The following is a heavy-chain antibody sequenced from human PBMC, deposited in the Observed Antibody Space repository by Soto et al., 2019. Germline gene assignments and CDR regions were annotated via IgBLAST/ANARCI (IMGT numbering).Heavy chain of an antibody. CDR2: IIPIFGTA. Sequence: QVQLVQSGAEVKKPGSSVKVSCKASGGTFSSYAISWVRQAPGQGLEWMGGIIPIFGTANYAQKFQGRVTITADKSTSTAYMELSSLRSEDTAVYYCARVGGGGNGRPPHFDYWGQGTLVTVSS. V-gene: IGHV1-69*06. D-gene: IGHD1-26*01. CDR3: ARVGGGGNGRPPHFDY. CDR1: GGTFSSYA. J-gene: IGHJ4*02.